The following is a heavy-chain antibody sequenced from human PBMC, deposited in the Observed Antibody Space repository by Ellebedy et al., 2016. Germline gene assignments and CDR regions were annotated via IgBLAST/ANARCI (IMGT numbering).Heavy chain of an antibody. Sequence: GGSLRLSXTASGFTFSHYCMHWVRQAPGKALVWVSRITSDASSTGYADSVKGRFTISRDNAKKTLYLQMNSLRAEDTAVYYCARLKADYGSGSLWGQGTLVTVSS. D-gene: IGHD3-10*01. CDR1: GFTFSHYC. V-gene: IGHV3-74*01. CDR3: ARLKADYGSGSL. CDR2: ITSDASST. J-gene: IGHJ4*02.